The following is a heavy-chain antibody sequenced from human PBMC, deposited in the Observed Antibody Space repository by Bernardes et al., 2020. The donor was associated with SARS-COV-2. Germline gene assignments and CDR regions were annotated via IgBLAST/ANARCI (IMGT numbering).Heavy chain of an antibody. CDR1: GFIVSNKY. Sequence: GGSLRLSCAASGFIVSNKYMTWVRQAPGKGLEWVSVIYSDGTTFYTDSVKGRFTISRDNSKNTLYLQMNSLRVKDAAVYYCARGEAVTILGVPIRGRWYFDLWGRGTQVSVSS. CDR3: ARGEAVTILGVPIRGRWYFDL. CDR2: IYSDGTT. J-gene: IGHJ2*01. D-gene: IGHD3-3*01. V-gene: IGHV3-66*02.